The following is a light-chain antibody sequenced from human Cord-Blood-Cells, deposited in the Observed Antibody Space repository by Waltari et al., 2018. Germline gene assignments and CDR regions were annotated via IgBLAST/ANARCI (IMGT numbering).Light chain of an antibody. J-gene: IGLJ3*02. V-gene: IGLV2-14*03. CDR1: SSDVGGYNY. Sequence: QSALTQPASVSGSPGQSITISCTGTSSDVGGYNYVSLYQQHSGKAPKLMIYDVSNRPAGVSNPFSGSKSGNTASLTISGLQAEDEADYYCSSYTSSSTWVFGGGTKLTVL. CDR2: DVS. CDR3: SSYTSSSTWV.